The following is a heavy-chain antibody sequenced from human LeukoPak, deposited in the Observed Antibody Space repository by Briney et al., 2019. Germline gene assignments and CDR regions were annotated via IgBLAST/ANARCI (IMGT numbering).Heavy chain of an antibody. CDR1: GGTFSSYA. J-gene: IGHJ6*02. Sequence: SVKVSCKASGGTFSSYAISWVRQAPGQGLEWRGRIIPIFGIANYAQKFQGRVTITADKSTSTAYMELSSLRSEDTAVYYCARAAMIVVVKDYYYYYGMDVWGQGTTVTVSS. V-gene: IGHV1-69*04. CDR2: IIPIFGIA. CDR3: ARAAMIVVVKDYYYYYGMDV. D-gene: IGHD3-22*01.